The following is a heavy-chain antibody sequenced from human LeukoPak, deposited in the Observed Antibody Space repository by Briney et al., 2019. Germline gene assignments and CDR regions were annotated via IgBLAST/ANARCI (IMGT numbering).Heavy chain of an antibody. V-gene: IGHV3-53*01. J-gene: IGHJ3*02. CDR3: AREWELPIESAFDI. CDR2: IYSGGST. D-gene: IGHD1-26*01. CDR1: GFTVSSNY. Sequence: PGGSLRLSCAASGFTVSSNYMSWVRQAPGKGLEWVSVIYSGGSTYYADSVKGRFTISRDNAKNSLYLQMNSLRAEDTAVYYCAREWELPIESAFDIWGQGTMVTVSS.